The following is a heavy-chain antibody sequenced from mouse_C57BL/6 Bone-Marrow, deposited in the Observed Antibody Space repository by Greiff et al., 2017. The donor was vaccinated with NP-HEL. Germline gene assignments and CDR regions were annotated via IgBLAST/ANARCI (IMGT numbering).Heavy chain of an antibody. CDR1: GFTFSDYY. CDR3: ARQGDYFYYAMDY. V-gene: IGHV5-12*01. CDR2: ISNGGGST. J-gene: IGHJ4*01. D-gene: IGHD1-1*01. Sequence: EVKLQQSGGGLVQPGGSLKLSCAASGFTFSDYYMYWVRQTPEKRLEWVAYISNGGGSTYYPDTVKGRFTISRDNAKNTLYLQMSRLKSEDTAMYYCARQGDYFYYAMDYWGQGTSVTVSS.